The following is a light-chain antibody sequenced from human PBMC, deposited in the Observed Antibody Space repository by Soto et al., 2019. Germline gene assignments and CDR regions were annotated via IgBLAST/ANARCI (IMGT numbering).Light chain of an antibody. J-gene: IGKJ1*01. Sequence: EIVLTQSPGTLSLSPGERATLSCRASQGVSSSYLAWYQQKPGQAPMLLIYGASSRATGIPDRFSGSGSGTDFTVTITRLKPEDFAAYYCQQYDSSPVTFGQGTKVEIK. V-gene: IGKV3-20*01. CDR3: QQYDSSPVT. CDR2: GAS. CDR1: QGVSSSY.